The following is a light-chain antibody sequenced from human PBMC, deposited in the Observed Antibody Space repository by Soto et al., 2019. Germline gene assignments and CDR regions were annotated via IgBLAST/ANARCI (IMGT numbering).Light chain of an antibody. J-gene: IGLJ3*02. Sequence: QSVLTQPPSVSGAPGQRVTISCIGSGSNIGAGYDVHWYQQLPGTAPKLLVSGDTNRPSGVPDRFSGSKSGTSASLAITGLQAEDEADYYCQSFDSNLSGWVFGEGTKLTVL. CDR3: QSFDSNLSGWV. CDR2: GDT. V-gene: IGLV1-40*01. CDR1: GSNIGAGYD.